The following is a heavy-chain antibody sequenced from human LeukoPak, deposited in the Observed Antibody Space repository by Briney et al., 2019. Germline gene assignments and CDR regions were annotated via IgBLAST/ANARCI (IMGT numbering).Heavy chain of an antibody. D-gene: IGHD4-17*01. J-gene: IGHJ5*02. CDR2: INPNSGGT. Sequence: ASVKVSCKASGYTFTSYGISWVRQAPGQGLEWMGWINPNSGGTNYAQKFQGWVTMTRDTSISTAYMELSRLRSDDTAVYYCARSFTPHAGDDYGDFIQNNWFDPWGQGTLVTVSS. V-gene: IGHV1-2*04. CDR1: GYTFTSYG. CDR3: ARSFTPHAGDDYGDFIQNNWFDP.